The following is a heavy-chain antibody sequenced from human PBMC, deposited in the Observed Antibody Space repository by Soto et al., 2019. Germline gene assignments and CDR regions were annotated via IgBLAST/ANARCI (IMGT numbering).Heavy chain of an antibody. CDR3: ARDRYRSSWLRDCWFDP. CDR1: GFTFSSYA. Sequence: QVQLVESGGGVVQPGRSLRLSCAASGFTFSSYAMHWVHQAPGKGLEWVGGISYDASNKYYADSVKGRFTISRDNNKNTLDLHEHSLRAEDTAVYFCARDRYRSSWLRDCWFDPWGQGNLVTVSS. D-gene: IGHD6-13*01. CDR2: ISYDASNK. J-gene: IGHJ5*02. V-gene: IGHV3-30-3*01.